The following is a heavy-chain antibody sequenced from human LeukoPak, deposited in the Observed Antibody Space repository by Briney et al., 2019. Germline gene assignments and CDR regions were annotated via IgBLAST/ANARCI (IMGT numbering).Heavy chain of an antibody. CDR2: IYTSGST. CDR3: ARETPDDYVWGSYRSPLVGVADV. CDR1: GGSISSYY. V-gene: IGHV4-4*07. D-gene: IGHD3-16*02. Sequence: SETLSLTCTVPGGSISSYYWSWIRQPAGKGLEWIGRIYTSGSTNYNPSLKSRVTMSVDTSKNQFSLKLSSVTAADTAVYYCARETPDDYVWGSYRSPLVGVADVWGQGTTVTVSS. J-gene: IGHJ6*02.